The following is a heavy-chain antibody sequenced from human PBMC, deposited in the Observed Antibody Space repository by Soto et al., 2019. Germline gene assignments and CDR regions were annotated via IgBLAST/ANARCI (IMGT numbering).Heavy chain of an antibody. CDR3: VREWGPDAAINYYYYGSFDV. D-gene: IGHD5-18*01. CDR2: INLRGSAT. V-gene: IGHV3-20*04. CDR1: GFTFDDFA. J-gene: IGHJ6*04. Sequence: EVQLVESGGGVIRPGGSLRLSCAASGFTFDDFAMSWVRQAPGKGLEWVSGINLRGSATGYADFVRGRFTISRDNAKNALSLQLNSLRLEDTALYYCVREWGPDAAINYYYYGSFDVWGKGTTVTVSS.